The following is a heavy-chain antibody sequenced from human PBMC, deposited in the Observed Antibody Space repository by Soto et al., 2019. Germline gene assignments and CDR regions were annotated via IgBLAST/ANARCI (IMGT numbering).Heavy chain of an antibody. CDR1: GFTFCSYA. D-gene: IGHD2-2*01. CDR2: ISGSGGST. Sequence: GGALRLSCAASGFTFCSYALSLVRQAPGKGLEWVSAISGSGGSTYYADSVKGRFTISRDNSKNTLYLQMNSLRAEDTAVYYCAKARGSSTPAPGSYWGQGTLVTVSS. J-gene: IGHJ4*02. CDR3: AKARGSSTPAPGSY. V-gene: IGHV3-23*01.